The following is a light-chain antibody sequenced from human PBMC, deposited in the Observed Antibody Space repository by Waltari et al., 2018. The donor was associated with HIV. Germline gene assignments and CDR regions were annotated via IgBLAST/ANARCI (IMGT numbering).Light chain of an antibody. CDR3: YCAADKNV. J-gene: IGLJ2*01. V-gene: IGLV3-27*01. CDR1: VVAKNL. CDR2: KDP. Sequence: SFDLTQPSSVSVSPGQTARIPCSGTVVAKNLVRWFQQKPGRPPTLVIYKDPERPAEIPERFSGSSSGTTATLTITGAQVEDEADYYCYCAADKNVLGGGTKLTVL.